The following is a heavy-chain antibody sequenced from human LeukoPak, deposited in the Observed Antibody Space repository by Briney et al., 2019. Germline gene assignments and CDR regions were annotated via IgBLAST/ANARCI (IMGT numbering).Heavy chain of an antibody. J-gene: IGHJ6*02. CDR2: IYYSGST. V-gene: IGHV4-59*08. D-gene: IGHD6-13*01. CDR3: ARHGTAAGNYYYYYYGMDV. Sequence: SETLSLTCTVSGGSISSYYWNWIRQPPGKGLEWIGYIYYSGSTNYNPSLKSRVTISVDMSKNQFSLKLSSVTAADTAVYYCARHGTAAGNYYYYYYGMDVWGQGTTVTVSS. CDR1: GGSISSYY.